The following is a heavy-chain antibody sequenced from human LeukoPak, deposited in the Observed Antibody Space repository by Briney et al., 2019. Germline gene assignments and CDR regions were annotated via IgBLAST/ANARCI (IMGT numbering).Heavy chain of an antibody. V-gene: IGHV3-48*01. J-gene: IGHJ4*02. CDR2: ISTSGGTI. D-gene: IGHD2-21*01. CDR1: GFTFSSSS. CDR3: ARHIPFDC. Sequence: GGSLRLSCAASGFTFSSSSMNWVRQAPEKGLEWVSYISTSGGTIYYADSVKGRFTITRDNAKNSLYLQMDSLRAEDTAVYYCARHIPFDCWGQGTLVTVSS.